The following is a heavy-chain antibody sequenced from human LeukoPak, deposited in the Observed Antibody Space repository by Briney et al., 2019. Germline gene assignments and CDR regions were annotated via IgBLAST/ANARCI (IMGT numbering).Heavy chain of an antibody. J-gene: IGHJ5*02. CDR2: INHSGST. CDR3: TRERSTPGINWFDP. D-gene: IGHD2-2*01. V-gene: IGHV4-34*01. Sequence: SETLSLTCAVYGESFSAYSWNWIRQSPGKGLEWIGEINHSGSTNYNPSLKSQVTISVDTSKNQTSKRQFSLKLNSVTAADTAVYYCTRERSTPGINWFDPWGQGTLVTVSS. CDR1: GESFSAYS.